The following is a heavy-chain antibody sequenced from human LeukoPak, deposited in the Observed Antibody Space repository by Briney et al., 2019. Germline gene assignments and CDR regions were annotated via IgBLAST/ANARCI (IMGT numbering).Heavy chain of an antibody. CDR3: ARETIYTYYYMDV. CDR1: VGSIRSSSYY. CDR2: IHYGGNT. J-gene: IGHJ6*03. V-gene: IGHV4-39*07. D-gene: IGHD2-2*02. Sequence: PSETLSLTCLVSVGSIRSSSYYWAWIRQPPGEGLEWIGRIHYGGNTRYNPPLKSRVTISVDTSKNQFCLKLSSVTAADTAVYYCARETIYTYYYMDVWGKGTTVTVSS.